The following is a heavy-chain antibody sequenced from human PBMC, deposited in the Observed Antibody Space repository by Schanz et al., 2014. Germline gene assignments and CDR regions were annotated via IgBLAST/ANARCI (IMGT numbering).Heavy chain of an antibody. Sequence: EVQVVESGGSLVQPGGSPRLSCAASGFTFRSYAMSWVRQAPGKGLEWVSAISGSGGSTYYANSVKGRFTISSDNPKNTLYMQMNSLRAEDTAVYYCAKMFSRDFSGSYYGYPDAFDIWGQGTMVTVSS. CDR1: GFTFRSYA. D-gene: IGHD1-26*01. J-gene: IGHJ3*02. CDR3: AKMFSRDFSGSYYGYPDAFDI. CDR2: ISGSGGST. V-gene: IGHV3-23*04.